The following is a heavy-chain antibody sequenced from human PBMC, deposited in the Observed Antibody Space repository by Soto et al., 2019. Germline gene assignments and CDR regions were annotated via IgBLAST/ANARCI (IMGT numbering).Heavy chain of an antibody. CDR2: INQDASEK. D-gene: IGHD5-18*01. Sequence: RLPCAASGCTISSYIMHRVRQETGKGLEWVANINQDASEKYYADAVKGRFTLSRDNVENSLYLQMNSLRAEDTAVYYCARDGDGYPAWGQGTLVTVSS. V-gene: IGHV3-7*01. CDR1: GCTISSYI. J-gene: IGHJ5*02. CDR3: ARDGDGYPA.